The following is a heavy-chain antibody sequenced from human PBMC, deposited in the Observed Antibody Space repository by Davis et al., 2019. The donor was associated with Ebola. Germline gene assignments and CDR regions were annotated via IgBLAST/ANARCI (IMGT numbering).Heavy chain of an antibody. D-gene: IGHD6-19*01. CDR2: ISSSGSTI. V-gene: IGHV3-48*03. Sequence: PGGSLRLPCAASGFTFSSYEMNWVRQAPGKGLEWVSYISSSGSTIYYADSVKGRFTISRDNAKNSLYLQMNSLRAEDTAVYYCAREGEAVAGPGGLDYWGQGTLVTVSS. CDR1: GFTFSSYE. CDR3: AREGEAVAGPGGLDY. J-gene: IGHJ4*02.